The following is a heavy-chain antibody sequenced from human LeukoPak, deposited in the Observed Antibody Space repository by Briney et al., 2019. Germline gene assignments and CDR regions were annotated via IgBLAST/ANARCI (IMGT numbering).Heavy chain of an antibody. CDR2: MDPNSGNT. J-gene: IGHJ4*02. CDR1: GYTFTSYD. CDR3: ARGANQRRAPTDY. V-gene: IGHV1-8*01. D-gene: IGHD1-14*01. Sequence: ASVKVSCKASGYTFTSYDIYWVRQATGQGLEWMGWMDPNSGNTGYAQKFQGRVTMTRNTSISTAYMELSSLRSEDTAVYYCARGANQRRAPTDYWGQGTLVTVSS.